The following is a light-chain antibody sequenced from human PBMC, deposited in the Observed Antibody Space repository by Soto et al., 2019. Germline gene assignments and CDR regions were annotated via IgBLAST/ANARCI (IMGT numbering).Light chain of an antibody. CDR3: QQRHMWPIP. CDR2: DAY. V-gene: IGKV3-11*01. CDR1: QSFRGL. J-gene: IGKJ5*01. Sequence: VLPQSPVTLSLSPGERATLSCRASQSFRGLLAWYQQKPGQAPRLLIYDAYNRATGIPPRFSGSGSGTDFTLPISMLEPDDAAVYYCQQRHMWPIPFGQGTRLEIK.